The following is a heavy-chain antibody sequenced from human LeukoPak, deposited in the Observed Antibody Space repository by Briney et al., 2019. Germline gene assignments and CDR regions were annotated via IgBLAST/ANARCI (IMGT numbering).Heavy chain of an antibody. CDR1: GGSISSGGYY. CDR3: ARAGYSYGYEEVYYYYGMDV. D-gene: IGHD5-18*01. J-gene: IGHJ6*02. CDR2: IYYSGST. Sequence: PSQTLSLTCTVSGGSISSGGYYWSWIRQHPGKGLEWIGYIYYSGSTYYNPSLKSRVTISVDTSKNQFSLKLSSVTAADTAVYYCARAGYSYGYEEVYYYYGMDVWGQGTTVTVSS. V-gene: IGHV4-31*03.